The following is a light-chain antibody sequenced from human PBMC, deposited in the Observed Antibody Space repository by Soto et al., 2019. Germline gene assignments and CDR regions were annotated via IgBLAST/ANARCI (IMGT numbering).Light chain of an antibody. J-gene: IGLJ2*01. CDR1: SSNIGAGYD. CDR2: GNS. CDR3: QSYDSSLSALV. Sequence: VLTQPPSVSGAPGQRVTISCTGSSSNIGAGYDVHWYQQLPGTAPKLLIYGNSNRPSGVPDRFSGSKSGTSASLAITGLQAEDEADYYCQSYDSSLSALVFGGGTQLTVL. V-gene: IGLV1-40*01.